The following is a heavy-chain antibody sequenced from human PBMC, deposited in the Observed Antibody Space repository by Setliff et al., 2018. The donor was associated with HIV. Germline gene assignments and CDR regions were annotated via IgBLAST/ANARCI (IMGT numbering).Heavy chain of an antibody. J-gene: IGHJ2*01. Sequence: PSETLSLTCTFSGDSISSGNYYWSWIRQPAGKGLEWIGRIYSTGSTNYNPSLKSRVTISSDTSKNLFSLKLTTVTAADAAVYYCTRDTGYILSGYLPHWYFDLWGRGTLVTVSS. CDR3: TRDTGYILSGYLPHWYFDL. V-gene: IGHV4-61*02. D-gene: IGHD3-9*01. CDR1: GDSISSGNYY. CDR2: IYSTGST.